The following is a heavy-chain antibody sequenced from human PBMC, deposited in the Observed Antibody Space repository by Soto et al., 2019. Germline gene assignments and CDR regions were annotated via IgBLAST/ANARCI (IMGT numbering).Heavy chain of an antibody. J-gene: IGHJ3*02. D-gene: IGHD5-12*01. CDR1: GFTFDDYA. V-gene: IGHV3-9*01. Sequence: EVQLVESGGGLVQPGRSLRLSCAASGFTFDDYAMHWVRQAPGKGLEWVSGISWNSGSIGYADSVKGRFTISRDNAKNSLYLQMNSLRAEDTALYYCAKDIRDGYNINAFDIWGQGTMVTVSS. CDR3: AKDIRDGYNINAFDI. CDR2: ISWNSGSI.